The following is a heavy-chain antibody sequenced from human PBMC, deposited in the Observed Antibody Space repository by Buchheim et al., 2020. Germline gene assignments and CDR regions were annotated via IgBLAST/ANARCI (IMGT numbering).Heavy chain of an antibody. V-gene: IGHV1-46*01. CDR1: GYTFTNYN. J-gene: IGHJ4*02. CDR3: ARDGSSSSFGY. Sequence: QVQLVQSGAEVQKPGASVKVSCKTSGYTFTNYNIHWVRQAPGQGLEWMGIIYPTGGSTSYTPTFQGRVTMTRDTSTSTVYMELSSLRSDDTAVYYRARDGSSSSFGYWGQGTL. CDR2: IYPTGGST. D-gene: IGHD6-6*01.